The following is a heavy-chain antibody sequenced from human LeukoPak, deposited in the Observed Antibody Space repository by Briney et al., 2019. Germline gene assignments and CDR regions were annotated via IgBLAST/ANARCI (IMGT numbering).Heavy chain of an antibody. CDR3: AREPYGDYLYYYGMDV. J-gene: IGHJ6*04. CDR2: IYYSGST. Sequence: SETLSLTCTVSGGSISSSSYYWGWIRQPPGKGLEWIGSIYYSGSTYYNPSLKSRVTISVDTSKNQFSLKLSSVTAADTAVYYCAREPYGDYLYYYGMDVWGKGTTVTVSS. D-gene: IGHD4-17*01. V-gene: IGHV4-39*02. CDR1: GGSISSSSYY.